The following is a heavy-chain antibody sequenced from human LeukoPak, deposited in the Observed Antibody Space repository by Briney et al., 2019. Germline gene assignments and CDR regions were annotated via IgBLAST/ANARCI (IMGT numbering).Heavy chain of an antibody. J-gene: IGHJ3*01. V-gene: IGHV6-1*01. CDR3: AGGYAFDV. CDR2: TYYRSQWHN. CDR1: GDSVSNNNYA. Sequence: SQTLALTCAISGDSVSNNNYAWNWTRQSPSRGLEWLGRTYYRSQWHNDYARSVMSRISVDPDTSKNQFSLHLDSVTPDDTAVYYCAGGYAFDVWGQGTMVTVSS.